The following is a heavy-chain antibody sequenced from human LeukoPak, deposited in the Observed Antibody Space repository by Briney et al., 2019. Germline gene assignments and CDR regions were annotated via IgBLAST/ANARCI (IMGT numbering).Heavy chain of an antibody. V-gene: IGHV1-8*01. CDR3: ARGLPSTPQWLLDNDY. D-gene: IGHD6-19*01. CDR2: MNPNSGNT. Sequence: ASVKVSCKASGYTFTSYDINWVRQATGQGLEWMGWMNPNSGNTGYAQKFQGRVTMTRNTSISTAYMELSSLRSEDTAVYYCARGLPSTPQWLLDNDYWGQGTLVTVSS. CDR1: GYTFTSYD. J-gene: IGHJ4*02.